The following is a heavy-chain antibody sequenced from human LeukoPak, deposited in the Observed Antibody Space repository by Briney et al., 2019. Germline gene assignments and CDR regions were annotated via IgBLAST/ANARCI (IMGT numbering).Heavy chain of an antibody. Sequence: GGSLRLSCAASGFTFSSYAMSWVRQAPGKGLECVSAISGSGGSTYYADSVKGRFTISRDNSKNTLYLKMNSLRAEDTAVYYCAKGLYGGDGGGAFDIWGQGTMVTVSS. J-gene: IGHJ3*02. CDR1: GFTFSSYA. CDR3: AKGLYGGDGGGAFDI. D-gene: IGHD4-23*01. CDR2: ISGSGGST. V-gene: IGHV3-23*01.